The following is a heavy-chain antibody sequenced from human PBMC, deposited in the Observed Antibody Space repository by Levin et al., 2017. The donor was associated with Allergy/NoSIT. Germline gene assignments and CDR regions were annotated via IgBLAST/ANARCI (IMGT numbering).Heavy chain of an antibody. D-gene: IGHD6-25*01. V-gene: IGHV3-53*01. CDR2: VYPDGRT. J-gene: IGHJ4*02. CDR3: ARGLPAATSYYFDL. Sequence: PGGSLRLSCAASDFTVSTNYMSWVRQAPGKGLEWVSVVYPDGRTYYADSVKGRFTISRDNSKNTVYLQMNSLRAEDTAVYYCARGLPAATSYYFDLWGQGTLVTVSS. CDR1: DFTVSTNY.